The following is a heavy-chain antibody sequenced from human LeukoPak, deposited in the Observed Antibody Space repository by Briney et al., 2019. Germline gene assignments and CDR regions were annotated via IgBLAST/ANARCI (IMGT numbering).Heavy chain of an antibody. D-gene: IGHD3-3*02. Sequence: GGSLRLSCAASGFTFSNYAMTWVRQAPGKGLECVSVISGSGDATNYADSVKGRFTISRDNSKSTLYVQMNSLRAEDTAIYFCTKTRHDISILDSWGQGTLVTVSS. CDR2: ISGSGDAT. CDR3: TKTRHDISILDS. CDR1: GFTFSNYA. J-gene: IGHJ4*02. V-gene: IGHV3-23*01.